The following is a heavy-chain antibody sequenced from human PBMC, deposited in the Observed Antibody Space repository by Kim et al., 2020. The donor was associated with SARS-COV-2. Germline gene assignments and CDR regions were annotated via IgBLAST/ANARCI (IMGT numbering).Heavy chain of an antibody. CDR2: INWNGGST. V-gene: IGHV3-20*01. D-gene: IGHD6-13*01. CDR3: ARDAAADTYNWFDP. J-gene: IGHJ5*02. CDR1: GFTFDDYG. Sequence: GGSLRLSCAASGFTFDDYGMSWVRQSPGKGLEWVSGINWNGGSTGYADSVKGRFTISRDNAKNSLYLQMNSLRAEDTALYHCARDAAADTYNWFDPWGQGTLVTVSS.